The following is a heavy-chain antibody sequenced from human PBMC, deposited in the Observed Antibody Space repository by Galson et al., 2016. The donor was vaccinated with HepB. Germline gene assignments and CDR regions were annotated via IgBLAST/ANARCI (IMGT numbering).Heavy chain of an antibody. J-gene: IGHJ4*02. CDR2: VSHDGTTR. CDR3: ASSPGAGL. D-gene: IGHD1-26*01. V-gene: IGHV3-30*14. CDR1: GFSFSSYA. Sequence: SLRLSCAGSGFSFSSYAVHWVRQAPGKGLESVGIVSHDGTTRYNADSVKGRFTISRDSSKNTLYLQMNSLRNEDTAVYYCASSPGAGLWGQGTLVTVSS.